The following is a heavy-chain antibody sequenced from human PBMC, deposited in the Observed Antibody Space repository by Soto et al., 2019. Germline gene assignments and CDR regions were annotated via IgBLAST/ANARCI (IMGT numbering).Heavy chain of an antibody. CDR1: DGSFSGYY. CDR3: ASLAAAGEPPYFDY. V-gene: IGHV4-34*01. D-gene: IGHD6-13*01. J-gene: IGHJ4*02. Sequence: NPSETLSLTFAVHDGSFSGYYWSWIRQPPGKGLEWIGEINHSGSTNYNPSLKSRVTISVDTSKNQFSLKLSPVTAADTAVYYCASLAAAGEPPYFDYWGQATLVTVSS. CDR2: INHSGST.